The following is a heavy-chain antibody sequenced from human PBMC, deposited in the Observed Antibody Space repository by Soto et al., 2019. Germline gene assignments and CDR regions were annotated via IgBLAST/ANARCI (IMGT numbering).Heavy chain of an antibody. Sequence: PSETLSLTCTVSGGSISSFDWNWIRQSPGKGLEWIGYISYSGSTNYNPSLKSRVTISVDTSKNQFSLKLSSVTAADTAVYYCARGKYSSPRGGLDVWGQGTPVTVSS. CDR3: ARGKYSSPRGGLDV. V-gene: IGHV4-59*08. D-gene: IGHD4-4*01. CDR1: GGSISSFD. J-gene: IGHJ6*02. CDR2: ISYSGST.